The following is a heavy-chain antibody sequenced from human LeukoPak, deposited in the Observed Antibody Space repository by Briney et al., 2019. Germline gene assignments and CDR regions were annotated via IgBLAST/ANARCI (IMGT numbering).Heavy chain of an antibody. J-gene: IGHJ5*02. Sequence: GGSLRLSCAASGFTFSSYAMSWVRQAPGKGLEWVSAISGSGGSTYYADSVKGRFTISRDNSKNTLYLQMNSLRAEDTAVYYCARNLAVAGANWFDPWGQGTLVTVSS. CDR3: ARNLAVAGANWFDP. D-gene: IGHD6-19*01. CDR1: GFTFSSYA. CDR2: ISGSGGST. V-gene: IGHV3-23*01.